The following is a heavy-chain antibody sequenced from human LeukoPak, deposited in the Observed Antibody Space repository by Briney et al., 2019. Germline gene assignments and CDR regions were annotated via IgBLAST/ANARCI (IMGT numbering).Heavy chain of an antibody. CDR2: MNPNSGNT. V-gene: IGHV1-8*03. CDR3: ARAPRITMVRGVIYWFDP. D-gene: IGHD3-10*01. Sequence: ASVKVSCKASGYTFTSYDINWVRQATGQGLEWMGWMNPNSGNTGYAQKFQGRVTITRNTSISTAYMELSSLRSEDPAVYYCARAPRITMVRGVIYWFDPWGQGTLVTVSS. CDR1: GYTFTSYD. J-gene: IGHJ5*02.